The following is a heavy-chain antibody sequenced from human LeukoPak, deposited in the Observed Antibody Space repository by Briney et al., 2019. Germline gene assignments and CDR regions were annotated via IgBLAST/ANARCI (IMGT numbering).Heavy chain of an antibody. V-gene: IGHV1-69*13. CDR2: IIPIFGTA. D-gene: IGHD3-22*01. J-gene: IGHJ4*02. Sequence: GASVKVSCKASGGTFSSYAISWVRQAPGQGLEWMGGIIPIFGTANYAQKFQGRDTITADESTSTAYMELSSLRSEDTAVYYCARDGYYDSSGYPLGWGQGTLVTVSS. CDR1: GGTFSSYA. CDR3: ARDGYYDSSGYPLG.